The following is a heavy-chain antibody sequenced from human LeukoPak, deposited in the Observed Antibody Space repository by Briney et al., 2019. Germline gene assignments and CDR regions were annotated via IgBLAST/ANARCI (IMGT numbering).Heavy chain of an antibody. CDR1: GFTFSSYW. J-gene: IGHJ4*02. Sequence: GGSLRLSCAASGFTFSSYWMSWVRQAPGKGPEGVANIKPDGSEKYYVDSVKGRFTISRDNAKNSLYLQMNSLRAEDTAVYYCARMSGEMVRGDYYFDYWGQGTLVTVSS. CDR2: IKPDGSEK. V-gene: IGHV3-7*01. CDR3: ARMSGEMVRGDYYFDY. D-gene: IGHD3-10*01.